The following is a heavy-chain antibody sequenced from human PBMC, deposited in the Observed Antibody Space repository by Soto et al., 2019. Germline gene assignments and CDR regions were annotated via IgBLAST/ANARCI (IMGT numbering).Heavy chain of an antibody. CDR1: GGSISSSSYY. CDR2: IYYSGST. Sequence: SETLSLTCTVSGGSISSSSYYWGWIRQPPGKGLEWIGSIYYSGSTYYNPSLKSRVTISVDTSKNQFSLKLSSVTAADTAVYYCARQQLVLAFDYWGQGTLVTVSS. CDR3: ARQQLVLAFDY. J-gene: IGHJ4*02. V-gene: IGHV4-39*01. D-gene: IGHD6-6*01.